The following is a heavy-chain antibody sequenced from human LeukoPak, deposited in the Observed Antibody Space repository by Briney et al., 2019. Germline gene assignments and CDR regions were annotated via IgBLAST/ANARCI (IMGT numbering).Heavy chain of an antibody. CDR1: GGTFSSYG. J-gene: IGHJ3*02. D-gene: IGHD1-26*01. CDR2: ISAYNGNT. CDR3: ARSAGSGSYSYDAFDI. V-gene: IGHV1-18*01. Sequence: ASVKVSCKASGGTFSSYGISWVRQAPGQGLEWMGWISAYNGNTNYAQKLQGRVTMTTDTSTSTAYMELRSLRSDDTAVYYCARSAGSGSYSYDAFDIWGQGTMVTVSS.